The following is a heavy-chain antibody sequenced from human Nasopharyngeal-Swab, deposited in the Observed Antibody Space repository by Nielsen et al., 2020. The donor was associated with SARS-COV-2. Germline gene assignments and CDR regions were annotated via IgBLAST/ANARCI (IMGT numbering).Heavy chain of an antibody. CDR2: VYWDDFK. CDR3: AHSNTGTHGTSFDY. V-gene: IGHV2-5*02. CDR1: GFSLSSGGVA. J-gene: IGHJ4*02. Sequence: SGPTLVKPKETLTLTCTFSGFSLSSGGVAVGWIRQSPGKAPEWLALVYWDDFKRFSSSLKPRLTITKDTSRNHVVLTMSDVDPVGTGTYYCAHSNTGTHGTSFDYWGQGTLVTVSS. D-gene: IGHD1-14*01.